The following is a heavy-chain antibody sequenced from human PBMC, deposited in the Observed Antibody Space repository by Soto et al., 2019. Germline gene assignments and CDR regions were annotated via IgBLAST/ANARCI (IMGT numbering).Heavy chain of an antibody. V-gene: IGHV3-48*02. J-gene: IGHJ4*02. CDR3: VRVKGILLAEAYFDS. CDR1: GYTLTSHN. D-gene: IGHD2-15*01. CDR2: FCGSGGTI. Sequence: ERSLRLSWVASGYTLTSHNNGFVRQTRWKGLGWFSSFCGSGGTIHYSDSVKGRFTISREHAKSSESLQMNGMNKADPSVYYCVRVKGILLAEAYFDSCDRGALVTVAS.